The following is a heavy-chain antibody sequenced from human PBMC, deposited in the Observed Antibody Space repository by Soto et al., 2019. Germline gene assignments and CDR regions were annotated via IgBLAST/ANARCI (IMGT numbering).Heavy chain of an antibody. D-gene: IGHD6-13*01. Sequence: PSETLSLTCTVSSRSISSYYWSWIRQPAGKGLEWIGRIYTSGSTNYNPSLKSRVTMSVDTSKNQFSLKLSSVTAADTAVYYCATGVAAAGPGPFDYWGQGTLVTVSS. CDR2: IYTSGST. J-gene: IGHJ4*02. V-gene: IGHV4-4*07. CDR3: ATGVAAAGPGPFDY. CDR1: SRSISSYY.